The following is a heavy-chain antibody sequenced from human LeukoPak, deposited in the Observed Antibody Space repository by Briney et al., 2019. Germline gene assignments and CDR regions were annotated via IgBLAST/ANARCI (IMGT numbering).Heavy chain of an antibody. CDR1: AFTFSNYA. J-gene: IGHJ4*02. CDR2: ISGNGSIT. V-gene: IGHV3-23*01. CDR3: AKGAEDYVWGSIGF. D-gene: IGHD3-16*01. Sequence: GGSLRLSCAASAFTFSNYAMSWVRQAPGKGLEWVSVISGNGSITYFADYVKGRFAISRDNSKIMLYVHINSLRAEDSAVYYCAKGAEDYVWGSIGFWGQGILVTVSS.